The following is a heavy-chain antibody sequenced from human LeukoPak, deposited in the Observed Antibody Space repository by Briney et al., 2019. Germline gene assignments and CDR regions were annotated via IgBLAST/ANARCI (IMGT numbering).Heavy chain of an antibody. J-gene: IGHJ4*02. D-gene: IGHD3-16*01. CDR1: GFTFSGYY. V-gene: IGHV3-11*01. CDR2: ISSSGSTI. CDR3: ARDFKPKTWGFDY. Sequence: GGSLRLSCAASGFTFSGYYMSWIRQAPGKGLEWVSYISSSGSTIYYADSVKGRFTISRDNAKNSLYLQMNSLRAEDTAVYYCARDFKPKTWGFDYWGQGTLVTVSS.